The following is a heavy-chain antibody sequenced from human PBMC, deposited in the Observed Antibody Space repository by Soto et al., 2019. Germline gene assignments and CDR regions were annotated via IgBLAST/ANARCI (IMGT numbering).Heavy chain of an antibody. CDR1: GFSLSPYW. J-gene: IGHJ4*02. V-gene: IGHV3-74*03. D-gene: IGHD3-16*01. CDR3: ARDLGGPDY. CDR2: LSSDGFGA. Sequence: GGSLRLSCAASGFSLSPYWVHWVRQVPGRGLEWVARLSSDGFGAAYADSVKGRFFISRDIARNTLSLQMNSLRADDTAVYYCARDLGGPDYWGRGTSVTVYS.